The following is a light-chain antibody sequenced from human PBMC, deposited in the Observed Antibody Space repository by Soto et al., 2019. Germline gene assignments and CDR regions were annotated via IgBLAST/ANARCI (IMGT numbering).Light chain of an antibody. V-gene: IGKV3-20*01. J-gene: IGKJ1*01. CDR3: QQYGSSGT. CDR2: GAS. Sequence: EVVLTKSQGTLSLSPGARATLSCRASQSVSNNYLAWYQQKPGQAPRLLIYGASNRATGIPDRFSGSGSGTDFTLTISRLEPEDFAVYYCQQYGSSGTFGQVTEVDI. CDR1: QSVSNNY.